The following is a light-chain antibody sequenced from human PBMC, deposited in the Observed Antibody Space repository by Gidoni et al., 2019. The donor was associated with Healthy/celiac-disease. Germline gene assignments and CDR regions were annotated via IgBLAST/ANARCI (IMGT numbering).Light chain of an antibody. Sequence: DIVMTQSPDSLAVSLGERATINCKSSQSVLYSSNNKNYLAWYQQKPGQPPKLLIYWVSTRESGVPDRFSGSGSGTDFTLTISSLQAEDVAVYYCQQYYSTCSFGQGTKLEIK. V-gene: IGKV4-1*01. CDR1: QSVLYSSNNKNY. J-gene: IGKJ2*04. CDR3: QQYYSTCS. CDR2: WVS.